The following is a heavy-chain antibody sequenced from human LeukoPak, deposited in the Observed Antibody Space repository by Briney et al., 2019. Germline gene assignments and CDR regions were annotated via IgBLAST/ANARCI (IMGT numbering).Heavy chain of an antibody. CDR1: GGSISSHY. J-gene: IGHJ5*02. CDR2: IYYSGST. D-gene: IGHD5-18*01. Sequence: SETLSLTCTVSGGSISSHYWGWIRQPPGKGLEWIGYIYYSGSTNYNPSLKGRVTISVDTSKNQFSLKLSSVTAADTAVYYCARAPIGQADTAMAVTFDPWGQGTLVTVSS. CDR3: ARAPIGQADTAMAVTFDP. V-gene: IGHV4-59*11.